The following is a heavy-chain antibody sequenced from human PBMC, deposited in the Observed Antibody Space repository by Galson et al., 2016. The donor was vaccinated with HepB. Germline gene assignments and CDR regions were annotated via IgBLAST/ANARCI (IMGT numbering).Heavy chain of an antibody. CDR3: ARGVGAQWLVRGDYFDY. V-gene: IGHV3-21*01. CDR1: GFTFSSYS. Sequence: SLRLSCVASGFTFSSYSMNWVRQAPGKGLEWVSSISSSSSYIYYADSVKGRFTISRDNAKNSLYLQMNSLRAEDTAVFYCARGVGAQWLVRGDYFDYWGQGTLVTVSS. CDR2: ISSSSSYI. J-gene: IGHJ4*02. D-gene: IGHD6-19*01.